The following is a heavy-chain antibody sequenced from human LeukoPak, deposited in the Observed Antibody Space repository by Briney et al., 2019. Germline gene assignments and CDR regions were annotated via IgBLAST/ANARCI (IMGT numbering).Heavy chain of an antibody. V-gene: IGHV4-59*08. J-gene: IGHJ4*02. Sequence: SETLSLTCTVSGGSISSYYWSWIRQPPGKGLEWIGYIYYSGSTNYNPSLKSRVTISVDTSKNQFSLKLSSVTAADTAVYYCARQSAGGTTVDYFDYWGQGTLVTVSS. CDR1: GGSISSYY. D-gene: IGHD4-23*01. CDR2: IYYSGST. CDR3: ARQSAGGTTVDYFDY.